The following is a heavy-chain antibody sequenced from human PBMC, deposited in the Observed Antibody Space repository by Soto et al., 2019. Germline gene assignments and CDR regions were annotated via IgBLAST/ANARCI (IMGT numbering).Heavy chain of an antibody. D-gene: IGHD3-22*01. V-gene: IGHV3-7*02. CDR3: ASHPRDSSGYWYYFDY. CDR2: IKPDGSQK. J-gene: IGHJ4*02. Sequence: PGGSLRLSCAASGFTFSSYWMSWVRQAPGKGLEWVANIKPDGSQKWYVDSVKGRFTISRDNAKNSLYLQMNSLRAEDTAVYYCASHPRDSSGYWYYFDYWGQGSLVTVSS. CDR1: GFTFSSYW.